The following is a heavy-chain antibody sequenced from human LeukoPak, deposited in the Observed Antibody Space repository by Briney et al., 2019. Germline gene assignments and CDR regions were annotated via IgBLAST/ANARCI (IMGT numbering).Heavy chain of an antibody. CDR3: ATQGYSRGK. Sequence: PGGSLRLSCAASGFTFSNSWMNGLRQAPGKGLEWVASIQRDGSEKYYVESVKGRFTISRDNAKKSLYLQMNSLRAEDTAVYYCATQGYSRGKWGQGTLVTVSS. D-gene: IGHD6-19*01. V-gene: IGHV3-7*01. CDR2: IQRDGSEK. J-gene: IGHJ4*02. CDR1: GFTFSNSW.